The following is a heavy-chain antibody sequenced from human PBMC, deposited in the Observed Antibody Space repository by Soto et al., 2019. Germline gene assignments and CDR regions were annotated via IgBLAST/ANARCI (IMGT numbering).Heavy chain of an antibody. CDR3: ARHRRIFGVVIINLIFDY. Sequence: SETLSLTCTVSGGSISSSSYYWGWIRQPPGKGLEWIGSIYYSGSTYYNPSLKSRVTISVDTSKNQFSLKLSSVTAADTAVYYCARHRRIFGVVIINLIFDYWGQGTLVTVS. D-gene: IGHD3-3*01. CDR2: IYYSGST. J-gene: IGHJ4*02. V-gene: IGHV4-39*01. CDR1: GGSISSSSYY.